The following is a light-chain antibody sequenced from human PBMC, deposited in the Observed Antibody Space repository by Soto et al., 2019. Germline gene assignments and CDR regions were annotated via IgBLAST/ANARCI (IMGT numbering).Light chain of an antibody. CDR1: QTIRSTY. V-gene: IGKV3-20*01. J-gene: IGKJ1*01. Sequence: ETVLTQSPGTLSLSPGERATLSCRASQTIRSTYLAWYRQTPGQAPSLLIYGASNRATGIADRFSGSGSGTDFTLIISRLEPEDFALYYCQQYGSSPWTFGQGTKVEIK. CDR3: QQYGSSPWT. CDR2: GAS.